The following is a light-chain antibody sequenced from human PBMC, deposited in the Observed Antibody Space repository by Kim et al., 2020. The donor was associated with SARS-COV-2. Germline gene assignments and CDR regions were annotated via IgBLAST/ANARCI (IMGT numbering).Light chain of an antibody. Sequence: ASLGDTVTSTCRASQSISSWVAWYQQKPGKAPKLLIYKASSLESGVPSRFSGSGSGTEFTLTISSLQPDDFATYYCQQYNSYSPYTFGQGTKLEI. V-gene: IGKV1-5*03. CDR3: QQYNSYSPYT. J-gene: IGKJ2*01. CDR1: QSISSW. CDR2: KAS.